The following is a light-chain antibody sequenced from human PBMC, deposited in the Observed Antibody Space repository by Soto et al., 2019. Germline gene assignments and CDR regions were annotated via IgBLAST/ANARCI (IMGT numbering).Light chain of an antibody. Sequence: QSVLTQPPSVSGAPGQRVTISCTGSSSNIGADFDVHWYRQLPGAAPKLLIYGNINRPSGVPERFSGSTSGTSASLTITGLQAEDEADYYCQSYDTSLNVYVVFGGGTKVTVL. CDR3: QSYDTSLNVYVV. J-gene: IGLJ2*01. CDR1: SSNIGADFD. CDR2: GNI. V-gene: IGLV1-40*01.